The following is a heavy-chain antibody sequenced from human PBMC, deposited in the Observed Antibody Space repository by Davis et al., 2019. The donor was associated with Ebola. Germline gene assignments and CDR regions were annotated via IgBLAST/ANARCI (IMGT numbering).Heavy chain of an antibody. CDR1: GFTLETYW. D-gene: IGHD1-26*01. Sequence: GGSLRLSCSASGFTLETYWMSWVRQAQGKGLEWVATVNRDGSQTYYVDSVKGRFTMSRDNAKNSLYLQMNSLTVEDTAVYYCATDAWGGFDPWGQGTLVTVSS. V-gene: IGHV3-7*03. CDR2: VNRDGSQT. J-gene: IGHJ5*02. CDR3: ATDAWGGFDP.